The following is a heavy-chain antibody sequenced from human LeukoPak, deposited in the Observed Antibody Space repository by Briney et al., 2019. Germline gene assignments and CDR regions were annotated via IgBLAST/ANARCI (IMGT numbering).Heavy chain of an antibody. J-gene: IGHJ3*02. CDR2: VKGDGIST. D-gene: IGHD2-2*01. V-gene: IGHV3-74*01. CDR3: ATGPYAAFEM. Sequence: GGSLRLSCAASGSTFTKFWMHWVRQAPGRGLVWVSRVKGDGISTLYADSVKGRFTISRDNAKNTLYLQMNSLRADDTALYYCATGPYAAFEMWGQGTMVTVSS. CDR1: GSTFTKFW.